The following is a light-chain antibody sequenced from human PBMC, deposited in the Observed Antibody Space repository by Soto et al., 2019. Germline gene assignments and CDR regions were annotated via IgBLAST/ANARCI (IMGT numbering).Light chain of an antibody. CDR1: QSVESSF. CDR3: QQYVSSVT. V-gene: IGKV3-20*01. J-gene: IGKJ1*01. Sequence: EIVLTQSPGSLSLSPGERATLSCRASQSVESSFFAWYQQKPGQAPRLLIYGASNRATGIPDRFSGSGSGTDFTLTISRPEPEDFAVYYCQQYVSSVTFGQGTKVEIK. CDR2: GAS.